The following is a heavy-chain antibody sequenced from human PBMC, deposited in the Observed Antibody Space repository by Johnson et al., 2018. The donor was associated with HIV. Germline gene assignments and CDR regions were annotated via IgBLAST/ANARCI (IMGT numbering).Heavy chain of an antibody. V-gene: IGHV3-30*02. CDR2: IWYDGSNK. D-gene: IGHD2-2*01. CDR1: GFTFSSYA. J-gene: IGHJ3*02. CDR3: AKDGAMAFDI. Sequence: QVQLVESGGGVVQPGRSLRLSCAASGFTFSSYAIHWVRQAPGKGLQWVAFIWYDGSNKYYVDSVKGRFTISRDKSKNTLYLQMNSLRAEDTAVYYCAKDGAMAFDIWGQGTLVTVSS.